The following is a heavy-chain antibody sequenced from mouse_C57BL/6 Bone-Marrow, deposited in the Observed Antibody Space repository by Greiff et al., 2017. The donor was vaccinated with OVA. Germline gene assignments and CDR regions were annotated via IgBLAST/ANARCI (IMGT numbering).Heavy chain of an antibody. CDR2: IHPSDSDT. J-gene: IGHJ1*03. V-gene: IGHV1-74*01. D-gene: IGHD2-4*01. CDR3: ASGGYDYRHWYFDV. CDR1: GYTFTSYW. Sequence: QVQLQQPGAELVKPGASVKVYCKASGYTFTSYWMHWVKQRPGQGLEWIGRIHPSDSDTNYNQKFKGKATLTVDKSSSTAYMQLSSLTSEDSAVYYCASGGYDYRHWYFDVWGTGTTVTVSS.